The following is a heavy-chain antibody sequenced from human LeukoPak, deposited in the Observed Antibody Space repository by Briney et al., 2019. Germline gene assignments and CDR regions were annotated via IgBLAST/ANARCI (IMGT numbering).Heavy chain of an antibody. J-gene: IGHJ4*02. CDR1: GFTFSSYS. Sequence: GGSLRLSCAASGFTFSSYSMNWVRQAPGKGLEWVSSISSSSSYIYYAASVKGRFTISRDNAKNSLYLQMNSLRAEDTAVYYCASGQTGGFLYDFWSGYPGPFDYWGQGTLVTVSS. CDR3: ASGQTGGFLYDFWSGYPGPFDY. CDR2: ISSSSSYI. V-gene: IGHV3-21*01. D-gene: IGHD3-3*01.